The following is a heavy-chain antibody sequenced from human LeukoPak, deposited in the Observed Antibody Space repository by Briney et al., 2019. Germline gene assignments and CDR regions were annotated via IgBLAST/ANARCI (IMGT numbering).Heavy chain of an antibody. CDR1: GGSISSYY. V-gene: IGHV4-59*08. CDR3: ARHLGYYDSSGYFDY. CDR2: IYYSGST. Sequence: SETLSLTCTVSGGSISSYYWSWIRQPPGKGLEWIGYIYYSGSTNYNPSPKSRVTISVDTSKNQFSLKLSSVTAADTAVYYCARHLGYYDSSGYFDYWGQGTLVTVSS. D-gene: IGHD3-22*01. J-gene: IGHJ4*02.